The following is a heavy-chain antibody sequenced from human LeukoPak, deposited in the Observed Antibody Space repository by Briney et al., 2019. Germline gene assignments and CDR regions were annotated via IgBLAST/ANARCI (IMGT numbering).Heavy chain of an antibody. J-gene: IGHJ4*02. D-gene: IGHD3-3*01. CDR3: ARGQAIFGVVITESYYFDY. CDR1: GGSISSYY. Sequence: SETLSLTSTVSGGSISSYYWSWIRQPPGKGLEWIGHIYYSGSTNYNPSLKSRVTISVDTSKNQFSLKLSSVTAADTAVYYCARGQAIFGVVITESYYFDYWGQGTLVTVSS. CDR2: IYYSGST. V-gene: IGHV4-59*01.